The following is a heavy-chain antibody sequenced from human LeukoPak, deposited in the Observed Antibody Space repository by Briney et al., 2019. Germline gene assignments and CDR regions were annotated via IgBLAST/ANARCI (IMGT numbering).Heavy chain of an antibody. CDR3: ARDKDSEHNFDY. Sequence: HPGGSLRLSCAASGFTFSSYAMHWVRQAPGKGLEWVAVISYDGSNKYYADSVKGRFTISRDNSKNTLYLQMSSLRPEDTAVYYCARDKDSEHNFDYWGQGTLVTVSS. J-gene: IGHJ4*02. CDR2: ISYDGSNK. D-gene: IGHD2-21*01. CDR1: GFTFSSYA. V-gene: IGHV3-30-3*01.